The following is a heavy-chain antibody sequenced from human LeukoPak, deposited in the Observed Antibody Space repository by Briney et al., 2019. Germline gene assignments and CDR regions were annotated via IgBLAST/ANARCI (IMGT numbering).Heavy chain of an antibody. V-gene: IGHV3-23*01. CDR1: GFTFSGYA. CDR2: ISGSGGGT. J-gene: IGHJ4*02. Sequence: GGSLRLSCAASGFTFSGYAMSWVRQAPGKGLEWVSLISGSGGGTYYADSVKGRFTIFRDNSKYTLYLQMNSLRAEDTAVYYCAKAGTEDGYNIYFDHWGQGTLVTVSS. D-gene: IGHD5-24*01. CDR3: AKAGTEDGYNIYFDH.